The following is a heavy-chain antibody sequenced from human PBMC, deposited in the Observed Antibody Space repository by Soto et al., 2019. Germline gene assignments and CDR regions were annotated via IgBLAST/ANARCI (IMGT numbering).Heavy chain of an antibody. CDR2: INSSSSYI. D-gene: IGHD6-19*01. CDR1: GFTFRSSP. Sequence: GGSLRLSCAVSGFTFRSSPMSWVRRAPGKGLEWVSSINSSSSYIYYAESVKGRFTISRDNAKNSLYLQMNSLRAEDTAVYYCARDPQWLVANDAFDIWGQRTMVTVSS. V-gene: IGHV3-21*01. CDR3: ARDPQWLVANDAFDI. J-gene: IGHJ3*02.